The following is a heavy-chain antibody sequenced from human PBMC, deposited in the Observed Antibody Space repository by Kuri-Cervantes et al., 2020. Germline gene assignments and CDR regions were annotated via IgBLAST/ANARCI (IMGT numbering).Heavy chain of an antibody. CDR3: ARDYCGGDCYRVPIGRLQH. Sequence: GESLKISCSASGFTFTDYDMYWVRQSVGKTLEWVSSIGTNGDTHYADSVRGRFTISRDNSKNTLYLQMNSLRAEDTAVYYCARDYCGGDCYRVPIGRLQHWGQGTLVTVSS. J-gene: IGHJ1*01. CDR1: GFTFTDYD. CDR2: IGTNGDT. D-gene: IGHD2-21*02. V-gene: IGHV3-13*01.